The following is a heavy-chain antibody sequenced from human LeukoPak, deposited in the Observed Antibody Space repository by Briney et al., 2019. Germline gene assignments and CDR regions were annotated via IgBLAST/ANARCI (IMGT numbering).Heavy chain of an antibody. J-gene: IGHJ4*02. CDR1: GFTFSSYG. CDR3: AKKGWFGELTGFDH. Sequence: QAGGSLRLSCAASGFTFSSYGMHWVRQAPGKGLEWLAFIRRDGSIKDYADSVKGRFTISRDNSKNTLYMQMNSLRPEDTAMYYCAKKGWFGELTGFDHWGQGTLVTVSS. CDR2: IRRDGSIK. D-gene: IGHD3-10*01. V-gene: IGHV3-30*02.